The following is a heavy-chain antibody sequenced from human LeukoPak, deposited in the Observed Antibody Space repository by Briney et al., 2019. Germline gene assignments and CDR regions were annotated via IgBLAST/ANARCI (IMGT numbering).Heavy chain of an antibody. CDR1: GGSISITRYY. CDR2: MYSSGTT. J-gene: IGHJ5*02. CDR3: ARGLRGYSYGSDWFDP. D-gene: IGHD5-18*01. V-gene: IGHV4-39*07. Sequence: PSETLSLTCTVSGGSISITRYYWGWIRQPPGKGLEWIASMYSSGTTYYNPSLKSRVTISVDTSKNQFSLKLSSVTAADTAVYYCARGLRGYSYGSDWFDPWGQGTLVTVSS.